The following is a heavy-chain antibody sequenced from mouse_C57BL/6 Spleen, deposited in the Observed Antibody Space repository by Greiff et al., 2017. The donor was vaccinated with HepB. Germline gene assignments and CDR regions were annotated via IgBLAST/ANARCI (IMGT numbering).Heavy chain of an antibody. Sequence: QVQLQQPGAELVKPGASVKLSCKASGYTFTSYWMHWVKQRPGQGLEWIGMIHPNSGSTNYNEKFKSKATLTVDKSSSTAYMQLSSLTSEDSAVYYCARGLTTVVATDFDYWGQGTTLTVSS. D-gene: IGHD1-1*01. CDR1: GYTFTSYW. CDR2: IHPNSGST. V-gene: IGHV1-64*01. CDR3: ARGLTTVVATDFDY. J-gene: IGHJ2*01.